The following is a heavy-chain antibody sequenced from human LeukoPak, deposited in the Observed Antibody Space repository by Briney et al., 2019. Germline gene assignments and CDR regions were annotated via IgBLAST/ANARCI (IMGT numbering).Heavy chain of an antibody. CDR1: GYSFTSYW. J-gene: IGHJ4*02. CDR3: ARRASYYYDSSGHIDY. D-gene: IGHD3-22*01. V-gene: IGHV5-51*01. Sequence: GESLQISCQGSGYSFTSYWIGWVRQMPGKGLEWMGIIYPGDSDTRYSPSFQGQVTISADKSISTAYLQWSSLKASDTAMYYCARRASYYYDSSGHIDYWGQGTLVTVSS. CDR2: IYPGDSDT.